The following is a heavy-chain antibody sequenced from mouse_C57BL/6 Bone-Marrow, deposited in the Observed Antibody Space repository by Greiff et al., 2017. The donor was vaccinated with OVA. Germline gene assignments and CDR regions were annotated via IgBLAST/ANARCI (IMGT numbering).Heavy chain of an antibody. J-gene: IGHJ2*01. V-gene: IGHV5-16*01. CDR3: ARGGYFDY. CDR1: GFTFSDYY. CDR2: INYDGSST. Sequence: DVMLVESAGGLVQPGSSMKLSCTASGFTFSDYYMAWVRQVPEKGLEWVANINYDGSSTYYLDSLKSRFIISRDNAKNILYLQMSSLKSEDTATYYCARGGYFDYWGQGTTLTVSS.